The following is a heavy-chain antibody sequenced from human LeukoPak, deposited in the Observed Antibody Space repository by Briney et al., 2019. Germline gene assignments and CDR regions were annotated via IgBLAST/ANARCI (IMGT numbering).Heavy chain of an antibody. D-gene: IGHD5-18*01. CDR1: GGSFSGYY. J-gene: IGHJ4*02. Sequence: SETLSLTCAVYGGSFSGYYWSWIRQPPGKGLEWIGEINHSGSTNFNPSLKSRVTISVDTSKNQFSLKLSSVTAADTAAYYCARRLQWILYYFDYWGQGTLVTVSS. CDR3: ARRLQWILYYFDY. CDR2: INHSGST. V-gene: IGHV4-34*01.